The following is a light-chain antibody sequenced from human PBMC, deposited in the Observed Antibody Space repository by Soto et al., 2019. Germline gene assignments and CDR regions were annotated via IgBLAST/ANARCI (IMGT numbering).Light chain of an antibody. Sequence: QPVLTQPASVSGAPGQSITLSCTGTSSDIGGDDYVSWYQRHPGKAPKLLIYDVNNRPSGVSNRFSGSKSGNTASLTITGLQAEDEADYYCTSYASGSSLVVFGGGTKLTVL. V-gene: IGLV2-14*01. CDR2: DVN. J-gene: IGLJ2*01. CDR1: SSDIGGDDY. CDR3: TSYASGSSLVV.